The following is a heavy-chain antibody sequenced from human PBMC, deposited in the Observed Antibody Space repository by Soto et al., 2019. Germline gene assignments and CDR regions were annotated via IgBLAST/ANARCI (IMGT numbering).Heavy chain of an antibody. CDR3: AHVRPYFFDYSCRLAPQNVFFFDN. J-gene: IGHJ4*02. CDR1: GFSLSTSGVR. D-gene: IGHD3-22*01. Sequence: SGPTLVNPTHTLTLTCTVSGFSLSTSGVRVGWIRQPPGKALEWLTVIHWDDDARYSPSLKSRLTTTRDTSKSQVVLTLTNMDPVDTATYYCAHVRPYFFDYSCRLAPQNVFFFDNWGQGILVTVSS. V-gene: IGHV2-5*02. CDR2: IHWDDDA.